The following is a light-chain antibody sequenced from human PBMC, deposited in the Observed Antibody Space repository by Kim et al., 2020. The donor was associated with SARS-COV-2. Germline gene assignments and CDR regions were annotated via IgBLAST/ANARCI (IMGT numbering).Light chain of an antibody. J-gene: IGKJ2*01. Sequence: EIVLTQSPGTLSLSPGERATLSCRASQSVSGSKLVWYQQKPGQAPRLLIYGASSRATGIPDRFSGSGSGTDFTLTISRLEPEDVAMYYCQQYGSSPRTFGQGTKLEI. V-gene: IGKV3-20*01. CDR1: QSVSGSK. CDR2: GAS. CDR3: QQYGSSPRT.